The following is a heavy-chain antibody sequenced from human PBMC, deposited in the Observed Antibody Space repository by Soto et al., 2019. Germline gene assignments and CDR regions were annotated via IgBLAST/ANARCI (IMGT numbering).Heavy chain of an antibody. CDR1: GYTFTVYY. CDR2: INPKSGGT. CDR3: ARDLAKGGGSAGFDY. J-gene: IGHJ4*02. V-gene: IGHV1-2*02. Sequence: QVQLVQSGAEVKKSGASVNVSCKASGYTFTVYYMHWVRQAPGQGLEWMGWINPKSGGTMYPQKFQGRVTMTWDTYISTAYMALTRLRSDDTAVYYCARDLAKGGGSAGFDYWGQGTLVTVSS. D-gene: IGHD1-26*01.